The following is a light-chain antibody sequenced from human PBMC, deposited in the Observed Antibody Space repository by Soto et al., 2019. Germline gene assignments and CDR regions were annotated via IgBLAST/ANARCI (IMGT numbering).Light chain of an antibody. J-gene: IGKJ1*01. CDR2: GAS. Sequence: VVEQAPGTLSLSPREQTTHSCRASHRVSSSYLAWYQQKPGQAPRLLIFGASTLATGIPYRFSGSGSGTDFTLTISRLQPEDFAVYYCQQYCSSRWTFGQGTKVDTK. CDR1: HRVSSSY. V-gene: IGKV3-20*01. CDR3: QQYCSSRWT.